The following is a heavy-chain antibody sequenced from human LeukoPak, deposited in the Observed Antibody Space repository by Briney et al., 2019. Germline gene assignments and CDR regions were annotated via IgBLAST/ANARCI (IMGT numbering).Heavy chain of an antibody. CDR1: GYTFTSYG. D-gene: IGHD3-22*01. Sequence: ASVKVSCKASGYTFTSYGISWVRQAPGQGLEWMGWISGYNGHTKYAQKFQGRVTMTTDTSTSTAYMELRSLTSDDTAVFYCARGLPPRRNYDSSGYYSYYFDYWGQGTLVTVSS. V-gene: IGHV1-18*01. CDR2: ISGYNGHT. J-gene: IGHJ4*02. CDR3: ARGLPPRRNYDSSGYYSYYFDY.